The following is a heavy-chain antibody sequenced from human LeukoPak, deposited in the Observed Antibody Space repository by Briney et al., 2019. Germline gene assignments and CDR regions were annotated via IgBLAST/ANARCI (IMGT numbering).Heavy chain of an antibody. CDR2: ISYDGSNK. V-gene: IGHV3-30*04. D-gene: IGHD3-10*01. CDR3: ARDSYGTHFDY. CDR1: GFTFSSYA. J-gene: IGHJ4*02. Sequence: PGGSLRLSCAASGFTFSSYAMHWVRQAPGEGLEWVAVISYDGSNKYYADSVKGRFTISRDNSKNTLYLQMNSLRAEDTAVYYCARDSYGTHFDYWGQGTLVTVSS.